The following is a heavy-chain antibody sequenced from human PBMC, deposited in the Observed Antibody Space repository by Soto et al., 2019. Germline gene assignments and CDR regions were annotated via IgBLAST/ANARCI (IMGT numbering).Heavy chain of an antibody. CDR2: ISAYNGNT. CDR1: GYTFTSYG. Sequence: QVQLVQSGAEVKKPGASVKVSCKASGYTFTSYGISWVRQAPGQGLEWMGWISAYNGNTNYVQKLQGRVTMTTGTPTSTADMELRSLRSDDTAVYYWARERGGDAMDVWGQGTTVTVSS. D-gene: IGHD3-16*01. V-gene: IGHV1-18*01. CDR3: ARERGGDAMDV. J-gene: IGHJ6*02.